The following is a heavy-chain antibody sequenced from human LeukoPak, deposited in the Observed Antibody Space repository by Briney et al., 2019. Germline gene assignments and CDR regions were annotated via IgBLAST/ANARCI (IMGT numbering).Heavy chain of an antibody. CDR2: ISSSGSYI. CDR3: AYGSGSYSIFDP. J-gene: IGHJ5*02. D-gene: IGHD3-10*01. Sequence: PGGSLRLSCAASAFTFSSYSMNWVRQAPGKGLEWVSSISSSGSYIYYADSVKGRSTISRDNAKNSLYLQMNSLRAEDTAVYYCAYGSGSYSIFDPWGQGTLVTVSS. CDR1: AFTFSSYS. V-gene: IGHV3-21*01.